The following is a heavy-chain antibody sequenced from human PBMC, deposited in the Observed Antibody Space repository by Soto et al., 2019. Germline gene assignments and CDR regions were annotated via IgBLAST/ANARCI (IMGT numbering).Heavy chain of an antibody. J-gene: IGHJ3*02. Sequence: QVQLQESGPGLVKPSQTLSLTCTVSGASINGGDYSWSWIRQPPGKGLEWIGYIYYSGRTYCNPSLESRVTMSVDTSRNQFSLRLSSVTAADTAVYYCAVPYDLLTGYSSDAFDIWGQGTMVTVSS. V-gene: IGHV4-30-4*01. CDR1: GASINGGDYS. CDR3: AVPYDLLTGYSSDAFDI. D-gene: IGHD3-9*01. CDR2: IYYSGRT.